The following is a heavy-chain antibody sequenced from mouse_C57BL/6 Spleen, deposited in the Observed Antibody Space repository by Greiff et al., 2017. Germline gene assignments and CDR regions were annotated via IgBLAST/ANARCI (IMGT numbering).Heavy chain of an antibody. D-gene: IGHD2-4*01. J-gene: IGHJ4*01. CDR2: ISSGSSTI. Sequence: EVNLVESGGGLVKPGGSLKLSCAASGFTFSDYGMHWVRQAPEKGLEWVAYISSGSSTIYYADTVKGRFTISRDNAKNTLFLQMTSLRSEDTAMYYGASIYYDYDDYAMDYWGQGTSVTVSS. V-gene: IGHV5-17*01. CDR1: GFTFSDYG. CDR3: ASIYYDYDDYAMDY.